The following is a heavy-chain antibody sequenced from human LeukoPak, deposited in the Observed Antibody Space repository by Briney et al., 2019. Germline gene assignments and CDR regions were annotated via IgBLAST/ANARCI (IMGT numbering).Heavy chain of an antibody. V-gene: IGHV6-1*01. J-gene: IGHJ3*02. Sequence: SQTPSLTCAISGDSVSSNSVAWNWIRQSPSRGPEWLGRTYYRSKWYIDYADSVKSRITISPDTSKNQFSLQPNSMTPEDTAIYYCARGRVSAFDIWGQGTMVTVSS. CDR2: TYYRSKWYI. CDR3: ARGRVSAFDI. D-gene: IGHD2-8*01. CDR1: GDSVSSNSVA.